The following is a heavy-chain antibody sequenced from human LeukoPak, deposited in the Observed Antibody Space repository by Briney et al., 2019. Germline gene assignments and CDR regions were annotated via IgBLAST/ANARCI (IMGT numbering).Heavy chain of an antibody. J-gene: IGHJ4*02. CDR1: GGSISSSSYY. Sequence: PSETLSLTCTVSGGSISSSSYYWGWIRQPPGKGLEWIGSIYYSGSTYYNPSLKSRVTISVDTSKNQFSLKLSSVTAADTAVYYCARNDYADYWGQGTLVTVSS. D-gene: IGHD4-17*01. CDR2: IYYSGST. CDR3: ARNDYADY. V-gene: IGHV4-39*01.